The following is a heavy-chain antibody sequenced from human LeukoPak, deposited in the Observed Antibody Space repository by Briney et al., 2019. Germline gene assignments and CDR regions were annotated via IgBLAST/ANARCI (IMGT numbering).Heavy chain of an antibody. V-gene: IGHV4-34*01. CDR3: ARGMATIWFDY. J-gene: IGHJ4*02. D-gene: IGHD5-24*01. CDR2: INHSGST. Sequence: SETLSLTCAVYGGSFSGYYWSWMPQPPGKGLEWIGEINHSGSTNYNPSLNSRVTISVDTSKNQFSLKLSSVTAADTAVSYCARGMATIWFDYWVQGTLVTVSS. CDR1: GGSFSGYY.